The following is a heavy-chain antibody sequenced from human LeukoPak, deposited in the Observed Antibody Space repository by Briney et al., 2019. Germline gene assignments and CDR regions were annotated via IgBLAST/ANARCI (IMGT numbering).Heavy chain of an antibody. Sequence: PSETLALTCAVYGGSFRGYYWSWIRQPPGKGLEWIGEINHSGSTNYNPSLKSRLNISEDTYKNQFSLKLRFVTAADTAVYYCARGFSSTYDAFDIWGQGTMVTVSS. D-gene: IGHD6-13*01. J-gene: IGHJ3*02. V-gene: IGHV4-34*01. CDR3: ARGFSSTYDAFDI. CDR2: INHSGST. CDR1: GGSFRGYY.